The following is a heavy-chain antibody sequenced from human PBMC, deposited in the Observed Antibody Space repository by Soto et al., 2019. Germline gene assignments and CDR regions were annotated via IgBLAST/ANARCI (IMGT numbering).Heavy chain of an antibody. CDR2: ISGSGFTI. V-gene: IGHV3-11*01. D-gene: IGHD3-22*01. J-gene: IGHJ4*02. Sequence: VQLVESGATLVKPGGSLRLSCAASGFNFGDYYMTWIRQAPGKGLEWVSYISGSGFTIYYADSVKGRFTISRDNAKNSVLLQMNSLRAEDTAVYYCARVVDSGYYPDYWGQGTLVTVSS. CDR1: GFNFGDYY. CDR3: ARVVDSGYYPDY.